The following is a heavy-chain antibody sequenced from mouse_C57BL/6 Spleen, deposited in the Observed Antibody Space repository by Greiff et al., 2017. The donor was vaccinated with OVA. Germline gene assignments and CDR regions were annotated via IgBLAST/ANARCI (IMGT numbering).Heavy chain of an antibody. CDR2: INPNNGGT. J-gene: IGHJ2*01. D-gene: IGHD1-1*01. CDR1: GYTFTDYY. CDR3: ARRVYYYGSSGDYFDY. Sequence: VQLQQSGPELVKPGASVKISCKASGYTFTDYYMNWVKQSHGKSLEWIGDINPNNGGTSYNQKFKGKATLTVDKSSSTAYMELRSLTSEDSAVYYCARRVYYYGSSGDYFDYWGQGTTLTVSS. V-gene: IGHV1-26*01.